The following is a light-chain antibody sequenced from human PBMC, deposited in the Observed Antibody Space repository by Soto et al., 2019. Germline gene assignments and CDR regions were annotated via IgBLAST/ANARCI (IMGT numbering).Light chain of an antibody. CDR3: HRYGNSPLT. Sequence: EIVLTQSPGTLSLSPGERATLSCRASQSVSSSYLAWYQQKPGQAPRLLISAASSRATGIPDRFSGSGSGTDFTLTISRLEPEDFAVYYCHRYGNSPLTFGGGTKVEIK. V-gene: IGKV3-20*01. CDR1: QSVSSSY. CDR2: AAS. J-gene: IGKJ4*01.